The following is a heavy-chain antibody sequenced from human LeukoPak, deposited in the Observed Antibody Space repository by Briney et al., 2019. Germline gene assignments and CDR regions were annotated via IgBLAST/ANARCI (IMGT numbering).Heavy chain of an antibody. J-gene: IGHJ6*02. CDR2: INPNSGGT. Sequence: GASVKVSCKASGYTFTGYYMHWVRQAPGQGLEWMGWINPNSGGTNYAQKFQGRVTMTRDTSISTAYMELSRLRSDDTAVYYCARFSPDLWCSITSANGDYYGMAAGAQGPTVTVSS. CDR1: GYTFTGYY. D-gene: IGHD2-2*01. V-gene: IGHV1-2*02. CDR3: ARFSPDLWCSITSANGDYYGMAA.